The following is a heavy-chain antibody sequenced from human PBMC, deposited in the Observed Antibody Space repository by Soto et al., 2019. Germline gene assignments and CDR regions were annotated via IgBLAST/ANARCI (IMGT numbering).Heavy chain of an antibody. CDR3: ARASYLDPAFDI. Sequence: ASVKVSCKASGYTFTSYGISWVRQAPGQGLEWMGWINPNSGNTDYAQKFQGRVTMTRNTSIRTAYMELSSLRSEDTAVYYCARASYLDPAFDIWGQGTMVTVSS. J-gene: IGHJ3*02. D-gene: IGHD2-2*03. V-gene: IGHV1-8*02. CDR1: GYTFTSYG. CDR2: INPNSGNT.